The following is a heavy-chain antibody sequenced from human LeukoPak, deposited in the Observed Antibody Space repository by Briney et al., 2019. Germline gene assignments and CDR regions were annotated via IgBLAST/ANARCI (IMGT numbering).Heavy chain of an antibody. CDR2: FYYSGST. Sequence: SETLSLTCAVSGGSISRGGYSWSWIRQPPGKGLEWIGYFYYSGSTYYNPSLKSRVTISVDTSKNQLSLKLSSVTAADTAVYYCARDNYVDTATERAFDIWGQGTMVTVSS. D-gene: IGHD5-18*01. J-gene: IGHJ3*02. CDR1: GGSISRGGYS. CDR3: ARDNYVDTATERAFDI. V-gene: IGHV4-30-4*07.